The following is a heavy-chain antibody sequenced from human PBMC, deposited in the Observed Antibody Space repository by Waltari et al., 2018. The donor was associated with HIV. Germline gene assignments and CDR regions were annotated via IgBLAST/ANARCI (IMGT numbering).Heavy chain of an antibody. J-gene: IGHJ5*02. D-gene: IGHD3-10*01. CDR3: AKLRSGSYDWFDP. CDR1: GYRVTSYW. Sequence: EVQLVQSGAAVQKSGESVRISCNGSGYRVTSYWISWVRRMPGDGLEWMGRIEPGDSYTNYSPSFQGHVTISADKSISTAYLQWSSLKASDTAMYYCAKLRSGSYDWFDPWGQGTLVTVSS. V-gene: IGHV5-10-1*01. CDR2: IEPGDSYT.